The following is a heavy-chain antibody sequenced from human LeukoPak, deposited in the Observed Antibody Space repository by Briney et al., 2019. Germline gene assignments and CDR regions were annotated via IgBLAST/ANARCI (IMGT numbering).Heavy chain of an antibody. V-gene: IGHV1-2*02. CDR3: ARDPGQAERRLDY. CDR1: GYTFTGYY. J-gene: IGHJ4*02. Sequence: ASVKVSCKASGYTFTGYYIHWVRQAPGQGLEWMGWISPNSGATNYAQKFQGRVTMTRDTYISTIYMGLSSLASDDTAVYYCARDPGQAERRLDYWGQGTLVTISS. D-gene: IGHD1-1*01. CDR2: ISPNSGAT.